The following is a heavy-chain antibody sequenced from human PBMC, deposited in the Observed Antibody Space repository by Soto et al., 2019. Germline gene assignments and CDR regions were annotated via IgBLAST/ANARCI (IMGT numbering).Heavy chain of an antibody. D-gene: IGHD2-15*01. V-gene: IGHV5-51*01. Sequence: PGKSLKISCKGSGDSFTSYWIGWVRQMPGKGLEWMGIIYPGDSDTRYSPSFQGQVTISADKSISTAYLQWSSLKASDTAMYYCAANLLVVVAAIDACDIWGQGTMVTVSS. CDR3: AANLLVVVAAIDACDI. CDR2: IYPGDSDT. CDR1: GDSFTSYW. J-gene: IGHJ3*02.